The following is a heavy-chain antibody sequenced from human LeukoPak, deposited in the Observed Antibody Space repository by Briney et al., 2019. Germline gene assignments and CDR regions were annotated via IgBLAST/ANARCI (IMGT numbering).Heavy chain of an antibody. CDR2: IYTSGST. CDR3: ARQASGSYWGSDAFDI. D-gene: IGHD1-26*01. Sequence: SETLSLTCTVSGGSIRSYYLSWIRQPPGKGLEWTGYIYTSGSTNYNPSLKSRVTISIDTSKNQFSLKLSSVTAADTAAYYCARQASGSYWGSDAFDIWGQGTMVTVSS. V-gene: IGHV4-4*09. CDR1: GGSIRSYY. J-gene: IGHJ3*02.